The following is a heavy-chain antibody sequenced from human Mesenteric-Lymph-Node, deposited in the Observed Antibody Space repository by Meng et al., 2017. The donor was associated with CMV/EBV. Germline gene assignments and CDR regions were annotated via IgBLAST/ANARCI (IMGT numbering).Heavy chain of an antibody. V-gene: IGHV3-21*01. D-gene: IGHD2-2*01. Sequence: GESLKISCAASGFTFRNYAMSWVRQAPGKGLQWVSTISSSSYIYYADSVKGRFTISRDNAKNSLYLQMNSLRAEDTAVYYCARAGEYQANNWFDPWGQGTLVTVSS. CDR3: ARAGEYQANNWFDP. CDR1: GFTFRNYA. J-gene: IGHJ5*02. CDR2: ISSSSYI.